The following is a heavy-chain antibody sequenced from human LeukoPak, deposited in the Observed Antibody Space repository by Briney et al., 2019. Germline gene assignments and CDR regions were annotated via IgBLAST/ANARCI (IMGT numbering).Heavy chain of an antibody. CDR2: IYYSGST. CDR1: GGSISSGSYY. CDR3: SRDRGAAAGNFDY. Sequence: SETLSLTCTVSGGSISSGSYYWGWLRQPPGKGLEWIGSIYYSGSTYYNPTLESRVTISVDTSKNQFSLKLSSVTAADTAVYYCSRDRGAAAGNFDYWGQGTLVTVSS. V-gene: IGHV4-39*07. D-gene: IGHD6-13*01. J-gene: IGHJ4*02.